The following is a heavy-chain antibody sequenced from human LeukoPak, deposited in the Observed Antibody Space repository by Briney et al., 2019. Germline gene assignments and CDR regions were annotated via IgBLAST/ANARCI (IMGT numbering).Heavy chain of an antibody. D-gene: IGHD5-12*01. J-gene: IGHJ4*02. Sequence: PGGSLRLSCVASGFTFSSYAMNWVRQAPGKGLEWVSTISGSVDSTYYADSVKGRFTISRDSSKNTLYLQMNSLSAEDTAIYYCAKHQRGGYGSPSHSWGQGTLVTVSS. CDR3: AKHQRGGYGSPSHS. CDR1: GFTFSSYA. V-gene: IGHV3-23*01. CDR2: ISGSVDST.